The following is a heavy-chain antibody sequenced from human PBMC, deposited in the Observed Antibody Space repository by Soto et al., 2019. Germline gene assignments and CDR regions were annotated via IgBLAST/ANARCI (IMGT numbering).Heavy chain of an antibody. D-gene: IGHD3-10*01. V-gene: IGHV2-5*02. J-gene: IGHJ5*02. CDR2: IYWDDDK. Sequence: SGPTLVNPTQTLRLTCTFSGFSLSTSGVGVGWNRQPPGKALEWLVLIYWDDDKRYRPSLKSRLTITKDTSKNQVVLTMTNMDPVDTATYYCAHRGRGGSGTYYLDPWGQGTLVTVSS. CDR1: GFSLSTSGVG. CDR3: AHRGRGGSGTYYLDP.